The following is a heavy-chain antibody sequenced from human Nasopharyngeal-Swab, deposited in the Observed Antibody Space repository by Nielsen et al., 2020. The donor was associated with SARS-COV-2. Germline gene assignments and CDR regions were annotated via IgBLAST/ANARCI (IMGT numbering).Heavy chain of an antibody. Sequence: SCAASGFPFDDYAMHWVRQAPGKGLEWVSGISWNSGSIGYADSVKGRFTISRDNAKNSLYLQMNSLRAEDTALYYCAKDNGSGSYHYYGMDVWGQGTTVTVSS. J-gene: IGHJ6*02. D-gene: IGHD3-10*01. CDR3: AKDNGSGSYHYYGMDV. V-gene: IGHV3-9*01. CDR2: ISWNSGSI. CDR1: GFPFDDYA.